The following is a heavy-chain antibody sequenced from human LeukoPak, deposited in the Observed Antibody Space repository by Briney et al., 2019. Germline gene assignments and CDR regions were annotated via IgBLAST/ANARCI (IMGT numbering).Heavy chain of an antibody. V-gene: IGHV1-46*01. Sequence: ASVKVSCKASGYTFTSYYMHWVRRAPGQGLEWLGLINPSGSSTLYAQKFQGRVTMTRDMSTTTDYMELSSLRSEDTAVYYCARDNSVGDVAWWFDPWGQGTLVTVSS. D-gene: IGHD1-26*01. CDR1: GYTFTSYY. CDR2: INPSGSST. J-gene: IGHJ5*02. CDR3: ARDNSVGDVAWWFDP.